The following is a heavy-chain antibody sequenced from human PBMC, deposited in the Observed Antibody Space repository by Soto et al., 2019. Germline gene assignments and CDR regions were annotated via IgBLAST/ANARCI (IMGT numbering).Heavy chain of an antibody. CDR1: GFTFSSYA. CDR2: ISGSGGST. V-gene: IGHV3-23*01. Sequence: EVQLLESGGGLVQPGGSLRLSCAASGFTFSSYAMRWVRQAPGKGLEWVSAISGSGGSTTYADSVKGRFTISRDNSKNTLYLQMNSLRAEDTAVYYCAKDSAPRQYNWFDPWGQGTLVTVSS. J-gene: IGHJ5*02. CDR3: AKDSAPRQYNWFDP.